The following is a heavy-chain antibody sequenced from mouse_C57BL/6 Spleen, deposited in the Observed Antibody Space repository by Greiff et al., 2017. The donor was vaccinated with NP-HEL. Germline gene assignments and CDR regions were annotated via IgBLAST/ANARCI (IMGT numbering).Heavy chain of an antibody. V-gene: IGHV1-15*01. CDR1: GYTFTDYE. CDR3: TRNGPSRAMDY. Sequence: VKLQQSGAELVRPGASVTLSCKASGYTFTDYEMHWVKQTPVHGLEWIGAIDPETGGTAYNQKFKGKAILTADKSSSTAYMELRSLTSEDSAVYYCTRNGPSRAMDYWGQGTSVTVSS. D-gene: IGHD3-3*01. J-gene: IGHJ4*01. CDR2: IDPETGGT.